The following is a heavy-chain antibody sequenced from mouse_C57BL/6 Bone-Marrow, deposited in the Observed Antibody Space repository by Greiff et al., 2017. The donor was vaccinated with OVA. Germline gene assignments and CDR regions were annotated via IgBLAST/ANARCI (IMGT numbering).Heavy chain of an antibody. D-gene: IGHD6-2*01. Sequence: VQLQESGAELVMPGASVKLSCKASGYTFTSYWMHWVKQRPGQGLEWIGEIDPSDSYTNYNQKFKGKSTLTVDKSSSTAYMQLSSLTSEDSAVYYGATLYDYWGRGTTLTVSS. CDR3: ATLYDY. J-gene: IGHJ2*01. CDR1: GYTFTSYW. CDR2: IDPSDSYT. V-gene: IGHV1-69*01.